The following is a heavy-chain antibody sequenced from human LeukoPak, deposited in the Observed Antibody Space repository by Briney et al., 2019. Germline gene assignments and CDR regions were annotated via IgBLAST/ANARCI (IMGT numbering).Heavy chain of an antibody. CDR1: GFTFSSYG. CDR2: IRCDGSNK. D-gene: IGHD3-10*01. Sequence: GGSLRLSCAASGFTFSSYGMRWVRQAPGKGLEWVAFIRCDGSNKYYADSVKGRFTISRDNSKNTLYLQMNSLRAEDTAVYYCARSPSYYYGSGSYSRYNWFVPWGEGTLVTVSS. CDR3: ARSPSYYYGSGSYSRYNWFVP. V-gene: IGHV3-30*02. J-gene: IGHJ5*02.